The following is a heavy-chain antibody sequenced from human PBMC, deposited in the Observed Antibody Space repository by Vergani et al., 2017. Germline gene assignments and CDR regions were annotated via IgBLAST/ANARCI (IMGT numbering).Heavy chain of an antibody. CDR3: VRDRDSSGSDAFDI. D-gene: IGHD3-22*01. CDR2: IYYSGST. CDR1: GGSISSGGYY. V-gene: IGHV4-31*03. J-gene: IGHJ3*02. Sequence: QVQLQESGPGLVKPSQTMSLTCTVSGGSISSGGYYWSWIRQHPGKGLEWIGYIYYSGSTYYNPSLKSRVTISVDTSKNQFSLKLSSVTAADTAVYYCVRDRDSSGSDAFDIWGQGTMVTVSS.